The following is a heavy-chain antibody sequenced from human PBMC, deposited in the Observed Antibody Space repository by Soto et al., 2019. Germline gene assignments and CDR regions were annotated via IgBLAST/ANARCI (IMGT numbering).Heavy chain of an antibody. Sequence: SETLSLTRTVSGGSISSYYWSWIRQPPGKGLEWIGDIYYSGSTNYNPSLKSRVTISVDTSKNQFSLKLSSVTAADTAVYYCARGISSDYYDSSGKNWFDPWGQGTLVTVSS. V-gene: IGHV4-59*01. J-gene: IGHJ5*02. CDR1: GGSISSYY. CDR2: IYYSGST. CDR3: ARGISSDYYDSSGKNWFDP. D-gene: IGHD3-22*01.